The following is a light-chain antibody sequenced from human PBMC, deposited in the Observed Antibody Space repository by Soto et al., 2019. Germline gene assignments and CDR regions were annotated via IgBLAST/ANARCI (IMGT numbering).Light chain of an antibody. CDR3: LLDYAYFWA. CDR1: QGIRSA. CDR2: AAS. Sequence: AIQLTQSPSSLSASVGDRVTITCRASQGIRSALSWYQQKPGKVPKLLIYAASTLQSGVPSRFSGSGFGTDFTLTINSLQPEDFATYYCLLDYAYFWAFGQGTKVEVK. V-gene: IGKV1-6*01. J-gene: IGKJ1*01.